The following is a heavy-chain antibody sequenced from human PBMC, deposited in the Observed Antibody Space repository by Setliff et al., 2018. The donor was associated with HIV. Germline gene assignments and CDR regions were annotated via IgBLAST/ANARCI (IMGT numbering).Heavy chain of an antibody. CDR1: GFNLSAPLSAYW. V-gene: IGHV3-74*01. CDR3: ARERYYNFWSGYGLYYYYYYGMDV. CDR2: INSDGSST. Sequence: GGSLRLSCAASGFNLSAPLSAYWMHWVRQAPGRGLMWVSHINSDGSSTSYADSVKGRFTISRDNAKNTLYLQMNSLRAEDTAVYYCARERYYNFWSGYGLYYYYYYGMDVWGQGTTVTVSS. J-gene: IGHJ6*02. D-gene: IGHD3-3*01.